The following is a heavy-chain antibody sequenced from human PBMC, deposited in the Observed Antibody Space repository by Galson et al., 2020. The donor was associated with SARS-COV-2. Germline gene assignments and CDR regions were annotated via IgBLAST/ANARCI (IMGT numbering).Heavy chain of an antibody. J-gene: IGHJ4*02. D-gene: IGHD3-10*01. CDR3: ARVPRRDYYGSGNYFDN. CDR2: ISSTTTTT. V-gene: IGHV3-48*04. CDR1: GFTFSSFS. Sequence: GESLKISCTASGFTFSSFSMNWVRQAPGKGLEWISYISSTTTTTKYADSVRGRFTISRDNAKNSLYLHMNSLRSDDTAVYYCARVPRRDYYGSGNYFDNWGQGTLVTVSS.